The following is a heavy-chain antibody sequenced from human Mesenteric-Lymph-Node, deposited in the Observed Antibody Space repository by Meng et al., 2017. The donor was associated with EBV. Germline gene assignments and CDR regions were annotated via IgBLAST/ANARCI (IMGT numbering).Heavy chain of an antibody. Sequence: QGPLQESGPGLVKPSGTLSLTCAVSGGSISGNNWLSWIRQSPGKGLEWIGEVFQIGSTNYNPSLKSRVTISLDKSKNQFSLKLTSVTAADTTVYFCARVSEISGTWLDCWGQGTLVTVSS. V-gene: IGHV4-4*02. D-gene: IGHD1-7*01. CDR2: VFQIGST. CDR1: GGSISGNNW. CDR3: ARVSEISGTWLDC. J-gene: IGHJ1*01.